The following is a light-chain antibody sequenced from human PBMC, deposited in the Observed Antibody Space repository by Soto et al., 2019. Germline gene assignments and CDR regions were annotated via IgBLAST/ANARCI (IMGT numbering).Light chain of an antibody. V-gene: IGLV8-61*01. J-gene: IGLJ3*02. CDR2: STN. CDR3: VLYLVSGISV. Sequence: QTVVTQEPSFSVSPGGTVTLTCGLSSGSVSTSYYPSWYQQTPGQAPRTLIYSTNTRSSGVPDRFSGSILGNKAALTITGAQADDDSDYYCVLYLVSGISVFGGGTKLTVL. CDR1: SGSVSTSYY.